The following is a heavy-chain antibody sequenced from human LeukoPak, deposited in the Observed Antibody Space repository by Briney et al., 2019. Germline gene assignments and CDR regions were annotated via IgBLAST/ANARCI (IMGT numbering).Heavy chain of an antibody. CDR3: AREPHTPMVRGVTNWFDP. D-gene: IGHD3-10*01. J-gene: IGHJ5*02. Sequence: GGSLRLSCAASGFTFSSYSMNWVRQAPGKGLEWVSYISSSGSTIYYADSVKGRFTISRDNAKNSLYLQMNSLRAEDTAVYYCAREPHTPMVRGVTNWFDPWGQGTLVTVSS. CDR2: ISSSGSTI. CDR1: GFTFSSYS. V-gene: IGHV3-48*04.